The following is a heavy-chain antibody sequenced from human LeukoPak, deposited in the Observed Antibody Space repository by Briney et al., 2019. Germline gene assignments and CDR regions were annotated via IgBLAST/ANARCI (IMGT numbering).Heavy chain of an antibody. Sequence: ASVKVSCKASGYTFTSYPISWVRQAPGQGLEWMGWITTYNGYTKYARKLQDRVTMTTDTPTTTAYMDLRGLRSDDTAVYYCARGYDYGDYVGDFDYWGQGTLVTVSS. V-gene: IGHV1-18*01. J-gene: IGHJ4*02. CDR2: ITTYNGYT. CDR3: ARGYDYGDYVGDFDY. CDR1: GYTFTSYP. D-gene: IGHD4-17*01.